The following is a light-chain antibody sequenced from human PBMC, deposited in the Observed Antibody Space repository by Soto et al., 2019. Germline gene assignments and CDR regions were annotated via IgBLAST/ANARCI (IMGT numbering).Light chain of an antibody. CDR2: YAS. V-gene: IGKV3-20*01. CDR3: QHYGSSLT. CDR1: QSVSSPY. J-gene: IGKJ4*01. Sequence: EIVLTQSPGTLSLSPGERATLSCRASQSVSSPYLAWYQQKPGQAPRLLISYASSRATGIPDRFSGSGSGADFTLTISRLEPEDFAVYFCQHYGSSLTFGGGTRWISN.